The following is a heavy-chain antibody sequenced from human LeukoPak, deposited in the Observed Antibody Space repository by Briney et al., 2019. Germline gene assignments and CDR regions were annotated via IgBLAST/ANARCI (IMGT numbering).Heavy chain of an antibody. CDR1: GFTFSTYA. CDR2: ISGSGSKT. CDR3: AKGLGRDWFDP. Sequence: PGGSLRLSCAASGFTFSTYAMTWVRQAPGKGLEWVSGISGSGSKTYYADSVKGRFTISRDNSKNTLYLQMNSLRAEDTALYYCAKGLGRDWFDPWGQGTLVTVSS. J-gene: IGHJ5*02. D-gene: IGHD7-27*01. V-gene: IGHV3-23*01.